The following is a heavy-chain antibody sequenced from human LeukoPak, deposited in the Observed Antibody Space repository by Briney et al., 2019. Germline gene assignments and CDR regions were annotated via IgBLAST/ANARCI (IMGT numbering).Heavy chain of an antibody. Sequence: SETLSLTCAVYGGSFSGYYWSWIRQPPGKGLEWIGEINHSGSTNYNPSLKSRVTISVDTSKNQFSLNLSSVTAADTAVYYCASSNSHGLDYWGQGTLVTVSS. CDR2: INHSGST. CDR3: ASSNSHGLDY. V-gene: IGHV4-34*01. D-gene: IGHD5-18*01. J-gene: IGHJ4*02. CDR1: GGSFSGYY.